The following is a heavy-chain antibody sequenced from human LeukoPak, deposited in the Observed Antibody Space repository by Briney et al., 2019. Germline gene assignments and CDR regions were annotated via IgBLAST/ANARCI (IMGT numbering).Heavy chain of an antibody. J-gene: IGHJ4*02. V-gene: IGHV3-43D*03. CDR1: GFTFDGYA. Sequence: GGSLRLSCAASGFTFDGYAMHWVRQAPGKGLEWVSLISWDGDSTYYAGSVKGRFTISRDNSKNSLFLQMNSLRAEDTALYYCAKDSRAVTGTGNIDYWGQGTLVTVSS. CDR2: ISWDGDST. D-gene: IGHD6-19*01. CDR3: AKDSRAVTGTGNIDY.